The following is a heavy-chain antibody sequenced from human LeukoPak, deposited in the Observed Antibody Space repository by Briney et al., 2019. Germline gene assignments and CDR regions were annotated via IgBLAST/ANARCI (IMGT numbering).Heavy chain of an antibody. CDR2: LYHSDSA. J-gene: IGHJ6*03. Sequence: SETLSLXCAVSGYSNSNGYYWVWIRQPPGRGLEWIGSLYHSDSAYYNTSLRSRASMSVDTSKNQFSLTLSFVTAADTAVYYCARQHDSYYYYYIDVWGSGTTVTVSS. CDR3: ARQHDSYYYYYIDV. V-gene: IGHV4-38-2*01. CDR1: GYSNSNGYY.